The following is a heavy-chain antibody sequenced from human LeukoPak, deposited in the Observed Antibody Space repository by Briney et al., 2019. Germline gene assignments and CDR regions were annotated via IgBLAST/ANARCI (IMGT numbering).Heavy chain of an antibody. CDR3: ARGSGYSSGWCVPPPLSYYYYGMDV. J-gene: IGHJ6*02. Sequence: PSETLSLTCTVSGGSISSYYWSWIRQPPGKGLEWIGYIYYSGSTNYNPSLKSRVTISVDTSKNQFSLKLSSVTAADTAVYYCARGSGYSSGWCVPPPLSYYYYGMDVWGQGTTVTVSS. CDR1: GGSISSYY. V-gene: IGHV4-59*01. CDR2: IYYSGST. D-gene: IGHD6-19*01.